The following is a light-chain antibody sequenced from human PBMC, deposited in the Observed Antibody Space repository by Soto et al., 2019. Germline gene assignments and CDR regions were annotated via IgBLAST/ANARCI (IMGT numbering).Light chain of an antibody. CDR1: SSDVGGYNY. CDR2: EVS. Sequence: QSALTQPASVSGSPGQSITISCTGTSSDVGGYNYVSWSQHHPGKAPQLIIFEVSNRPSGVSNRFSGSKSGSTASLTISGLQAEDEADYYCSSYRSSSTYVFGTGTKV. V-gene: IGLV2-14*01. J-gene: IGLJ1*01. CDR3: SSYRSSSTYV.